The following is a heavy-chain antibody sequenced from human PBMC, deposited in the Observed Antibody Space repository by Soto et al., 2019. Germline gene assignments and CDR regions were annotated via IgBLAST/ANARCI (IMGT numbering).Heavy chain of an antibody. CDR3: ARHPHPLKWWTGSYSLRFDY. D-gene: IGHD1-26*01. J-gene: IGHJ4*02. CDR1: GYSFSSYW. CDR2: IYPGDSDT. V-gene: IGHV5-51*01. Sequence: EVQLVQSGAEVKKPGESLKISCKGSGYSFSSYWIGWVRQMPGKGLEWMGIIYPGDSDTRYSPSFQGQVTISADKSINTAYLQWSGLKASDTAMFYCARHPHPLKWWTGSYSLRFDYWGQGTLVTVSS.